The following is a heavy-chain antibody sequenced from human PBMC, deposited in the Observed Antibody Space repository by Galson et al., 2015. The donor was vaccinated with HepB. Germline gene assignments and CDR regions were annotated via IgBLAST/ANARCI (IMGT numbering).Heavy chain of an antibody. J-gene: IGHJ5*01. V-gene: IGHV3-74*01. CDR1: GFIFSNYW. D-gene: IGHD2-15*01. Sequence: SLRLSCAASGFIFSNYWMHWVRQTPGKGPVWISRINTDGTFLSYADSVKGRFTISRDNAKNTLYLQMNSLRAEDTAVYYCARVARYYGGGSCYGVFDHGGQGTQVTVSS. CDR3: ARVARYYGGGSCYGVFDH. CDR2: INTDGTFL.